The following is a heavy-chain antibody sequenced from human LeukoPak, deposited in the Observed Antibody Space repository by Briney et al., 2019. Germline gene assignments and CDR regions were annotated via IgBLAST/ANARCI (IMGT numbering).Heavy chain of an antibody. V-gene: IGHV4-39*01. CDR1: GGSISSSSYY. CDR2: IYYSGST. D-gene: IGHD3-10*01. J-gene: IGHJ6*03. CDR3: ASFSASYYYYYMDV. Sequence: SETLSLTWTVSGGSISSSSYYWGWIRQPPGKGLEWIGSIYYSGSTYYNPSLKSRVTISVDTSKNQFSLKLSSVTAADTAVYYCASFSASYYYYYMDVWGKGTTVTVSS.